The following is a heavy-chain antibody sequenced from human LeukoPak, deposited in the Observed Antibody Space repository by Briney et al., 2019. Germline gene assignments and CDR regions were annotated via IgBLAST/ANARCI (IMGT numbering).Heavy chain of an antibody. J-gene: IGHJ4*02. V-gene: IGHV3-11*04. Sequence: GGSLGLSCAASGFTFSDYYMSWIRQAPGKGLEWVSYISSSGSTIYYADSVKGRFTISRDNAKNSLYLQMNSLRAEDTAVYYCARGRYYYDSSGYPDYWGQGTLVTVSS. CDR2: ISSSGSTI. CDR3: ARGRYYYDSSGYPDY. D-gene: IGHD3-22*01. CDR1: GFTFSDYY.